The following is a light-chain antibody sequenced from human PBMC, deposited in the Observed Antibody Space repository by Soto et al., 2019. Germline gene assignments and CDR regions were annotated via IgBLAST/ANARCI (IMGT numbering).Light chain of an antibody. J-gene: IGLJ1*01. CDR2: GNS. CDR3: QSYDSSLPYV. CDR1: SSNIGAGYD. V-gene: IGLV1-40*01. Sequence: QPVLTQPPSVSGAPGQRVTISCTGSSSNIGAGYDVHWYQQLPGTAPKLLIYGNSNRPSGVPDRFSGSKSGTSASLAITGLHAEDEADYYCQSYDSSLPYVFGTGTQLTVL.